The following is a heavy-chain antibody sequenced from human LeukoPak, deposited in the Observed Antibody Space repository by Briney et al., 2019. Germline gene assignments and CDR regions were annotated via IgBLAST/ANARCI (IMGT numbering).Heavy chain of an antibody. J-gene: IGHJ5*02. CDR2: ISSSGSTI. V-gene: IGHV3-21*04. D-gene: IGHD5-18*01. Sequence: GGSLRLSCAASGFTFSSYNMNWVRQAPGKGLEWVSSISSSGSTIYYADSVKGRFTISRDNAKNSLYLQMNSLRAEDTAVYYCAKDPSRIQLWPTNNWFDPWGQGTPVTVSS. CDR3: AKDPSRIQLWPTNNWFDP. CDR1: GFTFSSYN.